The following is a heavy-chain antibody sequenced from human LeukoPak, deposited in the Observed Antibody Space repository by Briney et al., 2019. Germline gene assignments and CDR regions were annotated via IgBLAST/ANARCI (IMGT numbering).Heavy chain of an antibody. D-gene: IGHD5-24*01. J-gene: IGHJ4*02. CDR1: GYTFTGYG. V-gene: IGHV1-18*01. CDR3: ARERRRDGYNSDY. Sequence: ASVKVSCKASGYTFTGYGISWVRQAPGQGLEWMGWISTYNGITNYAQKLQGRVTMTTDTSTSTAYMELRSLRSDDTAVYYCARERRRDGYNSDYWGQGTLVTVSS. CDR2: ISTYNGIT.